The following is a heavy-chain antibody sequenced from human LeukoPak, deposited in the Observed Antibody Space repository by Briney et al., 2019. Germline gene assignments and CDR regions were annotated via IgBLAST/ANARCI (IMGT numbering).Heavy chain of an antibody. CDR1: GYSFTSYW. CDR2: IYPGDSDT. Sequence: GESLKISCKGSGYSFTSYWIGWVRQMPGKGLEWMGIIYPGDSDTRYSPSFQGQVTISADKSISTAYLQWSSLKASDTAMYYCARLPVRGVITYNWFGPWGQGTLVTVSS. D-gene: IGHD3-10*01. V-gene: IGHV5-51*01. J-gene: IGHJ5*02. CDR3: ARLPVRGVITYNWFGP.